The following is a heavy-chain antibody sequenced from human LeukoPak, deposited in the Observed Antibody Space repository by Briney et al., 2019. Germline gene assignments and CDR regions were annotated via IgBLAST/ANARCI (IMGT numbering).Heavy chain of an antibody. Sequence: PGGSLRLSCAASGLTFSSYAMSWVRQAPGKGLEWVSAISGSGGSTYYADSVKGRFTISRDNSKNTLYLQMNSLRAEDTAVYYCAKAEGRYSGYVSGVFGYWGQGTLVTVSS. V-gene: IGHV3-23*01. CDR1: GLTFSSYA. CDR2: ISGSGGST. D-gene: IGHD5-12*01. CDR3: AKAEGRYSGYVSGVFGY. J-gene: IGHJ4*02.